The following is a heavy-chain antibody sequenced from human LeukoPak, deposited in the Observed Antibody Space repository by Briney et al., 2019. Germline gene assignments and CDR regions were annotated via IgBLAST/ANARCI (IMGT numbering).Heavy chain of an antibody. CDR2: ISSSSSYI. CDR1: GFTFSSYS. J-gene: IGHJ3*02. V-gene: IGHV3-21*01. CDR3: AGDRAHYYDDAFDI. Sequence: GGSLRLSCAASGFTFSSYSMNWVRQAPGKGLEWVSSISSSSSYIYYADSVKGRFTISRDNAKTSLYLQMNSLRAEDTAVYYCAGDRAHYYDDAFDIWGQGTMVTVSS. D-gene: IGHD3-3*01.